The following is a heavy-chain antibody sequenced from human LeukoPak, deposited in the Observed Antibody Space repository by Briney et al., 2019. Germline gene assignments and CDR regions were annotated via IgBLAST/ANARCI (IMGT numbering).Heavy chain of an antibody. CDR3: ATVDMATIWFNY. Sequence: ASVKVSCKVSGYTLTELSMHWVRQAPGKRLEWMGGFDPEDGETIYAQKFQGRVTMTEDTSTDTAYMELSSLRSEDTAVYYCATVDMATIWFNYWGQGTLVTVSS. CDR1: GYTLTELS. V-gene: IGHV1-24*01. J-gene: IGHJ4*02. CDR2: FDPEDGET. D-gene: IGHD5-24*01.